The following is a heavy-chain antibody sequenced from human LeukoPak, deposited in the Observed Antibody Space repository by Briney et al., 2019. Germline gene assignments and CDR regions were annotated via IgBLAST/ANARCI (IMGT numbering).Heavy chain of an antibody. Sequence: GGSLRLSCAASGFTFSSYAMSWVRQAPGKGLEWVSAISGSGGSTYYADSVKGRFTISRDNSKDTLYLQMNSLRAEDTAVYYCASSKPVLRFLEWSYFDYWGQGTLVTVSS. J-gene: IGHJ4*02. V-gene: IGHV3-23*01. CDR3: ASSKPVLRFLEWSYFDY. D-gene: IGHD3-3*01. CDR2: ISGSGGST. CDR1: GFTFSSYA.